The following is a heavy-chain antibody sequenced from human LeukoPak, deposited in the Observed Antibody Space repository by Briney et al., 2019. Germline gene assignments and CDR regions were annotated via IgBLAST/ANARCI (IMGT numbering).Heavy chain of an antibody. Sequence: ASVKVSCKASGYTFTSYDMNWVRQATGQGLEWMGWMNPSSGDTGYAQKFQGRVTMTRNTAISTAYMELSSLRSEDTAVYYCARRIGNRWYSDYWGQGTLVTVSS. J-gene: IGHJ4*02. CDR2: MNPSSGDT. CDR3: ARRIGNRWYSDY. D-gene: IGHD1/OR15-1a*01. CDR1: GYTFTSYD. V-gene: IGHV1-8*01.